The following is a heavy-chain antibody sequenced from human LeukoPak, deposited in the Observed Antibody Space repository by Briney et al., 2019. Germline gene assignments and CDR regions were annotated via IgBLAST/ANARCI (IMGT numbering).Heavy chain of an antibody. J-gene: IGHJ4*02. CDR3: ARDNRVGAAYY. Sequence: ASVKVSCKASGYTFTGYYMHWVRQAPGQGLEWMGGIIPIFGTANYAQKFQGRVTITADKSTSTAYMELSSLRSEDTAVYYCARDNRVGAAYYWGQGTLVTVSS. CDR1: GYTFTGYY. CDR2: IIPIFGTA. V-gene: IGHV1-69*06. D-gene: IGHD1-26*01.